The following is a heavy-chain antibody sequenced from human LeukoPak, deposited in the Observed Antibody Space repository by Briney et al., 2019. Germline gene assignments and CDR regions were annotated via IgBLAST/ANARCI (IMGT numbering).Heavy chain of an antibody. CDR1: GFTFSNAW. V-gene: IGHV3-7*03. D-gene: IGHD3-22*01. Sequence: GGSLRLSCAASGFTFSNAWMNWARQAPGKGLEWVASINHNGNVNYYVDSVKGRFTISRDNAKNSLYLQMSNLRAEDTAVYYCARDLGYYDSSGYSHYFDYWGQGTLVTVSS. CDR2: INHNGNVN. CDR3: ARDLGYYDSSGYSHYFDY. J-gene: IGHJ4*02.